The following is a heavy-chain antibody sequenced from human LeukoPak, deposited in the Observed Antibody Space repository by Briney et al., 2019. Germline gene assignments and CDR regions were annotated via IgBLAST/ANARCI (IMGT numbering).Heavy chain of an antibody. J-gene: IGHJ4*02. CDR2: INWNGGST. CDR3: ARTTYYYDSSGYYLDY. Sequence: GGSLRLSCAASGFTFDDYGMSWVRQAPGKGLGWVSGINWNGGSTGYADSVKGRFTISRDNAKNSLYLQMNSLRAEDTALYYCARTTYYYDSSGYYLDYWGQGTLVTVSS. V-gene: IGHV3-20*04. D-gene: IGHD3-22*01. CDR1: GFTFDDYG.